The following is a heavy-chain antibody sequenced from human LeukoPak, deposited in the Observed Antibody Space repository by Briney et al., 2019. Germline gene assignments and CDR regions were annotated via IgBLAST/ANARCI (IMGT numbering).Heavy chain of an antibody. CDR1: GVTLSRYW. CDR3: SRESYYYDDRGYLSDFDH. CDR2: INSDGIST. Sequence: PGGSLRLSCAASGVTLSRYWIHWLRQAPEKGLVWVSRINSDGISTNYADSVKGRFTISRDNARNTLYLQMHRLRAENTAVYYGSRESYYYDDRGYLSDFDHWGQGTLVTVSS. D-gene: IGHD3-22*01. V-gene: IGHV3-74*01. J-gene: IGHJ4*02.